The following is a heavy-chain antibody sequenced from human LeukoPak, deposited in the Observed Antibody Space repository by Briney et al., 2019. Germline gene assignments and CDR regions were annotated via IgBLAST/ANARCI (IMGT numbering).Heavy chain of an antibody. J-gene: IGHJ5*02. CDR2: FDPEEAEA. CDR3: ATDSELTGYISSWYRA. Sequence: GASVKVSCKVSGYTLSELSMHWVRQAPGKGLEWMGGFDPEEAEAIYAQKFQGRVIMTEDTSTGTAYMELSSLRSEDTAVYYCATDSELTGYISSWYRAWGQGTLVTVSS. V-gene: IGHV1-24*01. D-gene: IGHD6-13*01. CDR1: GYTLSELS.